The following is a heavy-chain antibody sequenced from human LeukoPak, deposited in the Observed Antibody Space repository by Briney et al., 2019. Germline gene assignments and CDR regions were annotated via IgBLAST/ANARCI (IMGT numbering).Heavy chain of an antibody. Sequence: SETLSLTCTVSGGSIRSYYWSWIRQPPGEGLEWIGYIHYSGSTSHNPSLKSRVTISVDTSKNQFSLKLRSVTAADTAVYYCARVFWDGDYVDYWGQGTLVTVSS. CDR3: ARVFWDGDYVDY. J-gene: IGHJ4*02. CDR2: IHYSGST. D-gene: IGHD3-16*01. V-gene: IGHV4-59*01. CDR1: GGSIRSYY.